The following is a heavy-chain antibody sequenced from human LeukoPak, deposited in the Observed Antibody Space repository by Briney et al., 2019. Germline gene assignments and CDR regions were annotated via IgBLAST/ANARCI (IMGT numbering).Heavy chain of an antibody. CDR3: ARDNGDHDDY. D-gene: IGHD4-17*01. Sequence: KPSETLSLICTDSGGSINSYYWSWIRQPPGKGLEWIGYIYYTGSTNYNPSLKSRVTISVDTSKKQFSLKLSSVTAADTVVYYCARDNGDHDDYWGQGTLVTVSS. CDR2: IYYTGST. V-gene: IGHV4-59*12. J-gene: IGHJ4*02. CDR1: GGSINSYY.